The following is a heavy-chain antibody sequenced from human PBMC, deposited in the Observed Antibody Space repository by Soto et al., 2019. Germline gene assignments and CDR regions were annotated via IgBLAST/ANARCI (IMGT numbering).Heavy chain of an antibody. D-gene: IGHD2-21*02. CDR3: ATRSPLVTNAFDI. CDR2: MNAGNGRT. J-gene: IGHJ3*02. Sequence: QVQLVQSGAEVKRPGASVKVSCKASGYTSPDYPVHWVRQAPGQRLEWMGWMNAGNGRTRSSQKFQDRLTITRDTSASTAYMDLGSLRSEDTAVYYCATRSPLVTNAFDIWGQGTLVTVSS. V-gene: IGHV1-3*01. CDR1: GYTSPDYP.